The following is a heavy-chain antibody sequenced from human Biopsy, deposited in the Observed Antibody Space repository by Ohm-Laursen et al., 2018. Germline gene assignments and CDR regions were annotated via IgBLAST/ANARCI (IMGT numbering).Heavy chain of an antibody. CDR1: RFTSTDYD. J-gene: IGHJ4*02. CDR2: MNPKSGKT. V-gene: IGHV1-8*01. D-gene: IGHD1-1*01. Sequence: VSVKASCKASRFTSTDYDIIWVRQATGQGPEWMGRMNPKSGKTGYEQKFRGRVTMTSDTSISTAYMELSSLGSEDTAAYYCARAVRNQLVSEYWGQGTLVTVSS. CDR3: ARAVRNQLVSEY.